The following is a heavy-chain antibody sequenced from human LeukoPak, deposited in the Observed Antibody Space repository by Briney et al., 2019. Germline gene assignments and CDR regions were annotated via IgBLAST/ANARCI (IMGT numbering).Heavy chain of an antibody. J-gene: IGHJ4*02. CDR1: GYTFTSYY. Sequence: ASVTVSCKASGYTFTSYYIHWVRQAPGQGHELVGIINPSGGSTTYAQRFQGRVTMTRDKSTSTVYMELSSLRSEDTAVYYCARGARIAMIVVGPLDYWGQGTLVTVSS. CDR3: ARGARIAMIVVGPLDY. D-gene: IGHD3-22*01. V-gene: IGHV1-46*01. CDR2: INPSGGST.